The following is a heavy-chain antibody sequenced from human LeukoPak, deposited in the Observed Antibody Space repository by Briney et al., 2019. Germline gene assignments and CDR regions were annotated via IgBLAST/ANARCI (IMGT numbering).Heavy chain of an antibody. V-gene: IGHV3-30*03. CDR1: GFTFSSYG. J-gene: IGHJ4*02. CDR2: ISYDGSNK. Sequence: PGRSLRLSCAASGFTFSSYGMHWVRQAPGKGLEWVAVISYDGSNKYYADSVKGRFTISRDDSKNTMFLQMNRLRDEDTAVYYCARGLRGPDYWGQGTQVTVSS. CDR3: ARGLRGPDY.